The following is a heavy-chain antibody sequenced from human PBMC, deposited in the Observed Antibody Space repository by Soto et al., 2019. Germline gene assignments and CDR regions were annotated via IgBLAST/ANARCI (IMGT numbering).Heavy chain of an antibody. CDR3: AREGQWLVQDYYYGMDV. CDR1: GGTFSSYA. J-gene: IGHJ6*02. V-gene: IGHV1-69*06. CDR2: IIPIFGTA. Sequence: GASVKVSCKASGGTFSSYAISWVRQAPGQGLEWMGGIIPIFGTANYAQKFQGRVTITADKSTSTAYMELSSLRSEDTAVYYCAREGQWLVQDYYYGMDVWGQGTTVTVSS. D-gene: IGHD6-19*01.